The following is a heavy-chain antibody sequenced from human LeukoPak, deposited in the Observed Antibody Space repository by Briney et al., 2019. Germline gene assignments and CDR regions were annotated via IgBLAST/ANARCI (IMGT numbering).Heavy chain of an antibody. D-gene: IGHD3-3*01. CDR2: IIPIFGTA. CDR1: GGTFSSYA. Sequence: ASVKVSCKASGGTFSSYATSWVRQAPGQGLEWMGGIIPIFGTANYAQKFQGRVTITADESTSTAYMELSSLRSEDTAVYYCARVPTIFGVVIESYYYMDVWGKGTTVTVSS. J-gene: IGHJ6*03. CDR3: ARVPTIFGVVIESYYYMDV. V-gene: IGHV1-69*13.